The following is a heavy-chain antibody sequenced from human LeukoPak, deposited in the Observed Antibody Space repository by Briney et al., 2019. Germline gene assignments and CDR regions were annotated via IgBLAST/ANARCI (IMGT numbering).Heavy chain of an antibody. Sequence: ASVKVSCKVSGYTLTELSMHWVRQAPGKGLEWMGGFDPEDGETIYAQKFQGRVTMTEDTSTDTAYMELSSLRSEDTAVYYCATLGGYSGYDPVALDYWAQGTRFTVPS. J-gene: IGHJ4*02. V-gene: IGHV1-24*01. CDR2: FDPEDGET. D-gene: IGHD5-12*01. CDR1: GYTLTELS. CDR3: ATLGGYSGYDPVALDY.